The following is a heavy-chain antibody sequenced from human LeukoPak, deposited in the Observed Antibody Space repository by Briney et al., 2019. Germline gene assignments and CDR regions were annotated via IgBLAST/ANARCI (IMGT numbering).Heavy chain of an antibody. J-gene: IGHJ5*02. Sequence: SETLSLTCTVSGYSISSGHYWGWIRPPPGKGLEWIGRVYHLGSAYYNPSLKSHVTISVDTSKNQFSLRLSSVAAADTAVYYCVRDRGAYYGSGMTYNWFDPWGQGTLVTVSS. D-gene: IGHD3-10*01. CDR1: GYSISSGHY. V-gene: IGHV4-38-2*02. CDR2: VYHLGSA. CDR3: VRDRGAYYGSGMTYNWFDP.